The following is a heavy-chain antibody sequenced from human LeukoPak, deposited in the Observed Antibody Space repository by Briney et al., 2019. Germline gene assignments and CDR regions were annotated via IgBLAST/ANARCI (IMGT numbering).Heavy chain of an antibody. D-gene: IGHD3-10*01. CDR2: ISDSGGST. CDR1: GFTFSKYA. Sequence: GGSLRLSCAASGFTFSKYAMSWVRQAPGKGLEWVSGISDSGGSTYYTDSVKGRFTISRDNSKNTLYLQMNSLRAEDTAVYYCAKGSGSGSSNPWGQGTLVTVSS. J-gene: IGHJ5*02. V-gene: IGHV3-23*01. CDR3: AKGSGSGSSNP.